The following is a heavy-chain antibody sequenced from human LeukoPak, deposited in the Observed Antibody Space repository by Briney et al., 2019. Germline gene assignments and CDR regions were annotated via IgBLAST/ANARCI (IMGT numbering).Heavy chain of an antibody. CDR3: ARAKKAVAGFFDY. CDR1: GDSISSYY. CDR2: IYYSGST. V-gene: IGHV4-59*01. D-gene: IGHD6-19*01. Sequence: PSETLSLTCTVSGDSISSYYWSWIRQPPGKGLEWIGYIYYSGSTNYNPSLKSRVTISVDTSKNQLSLQLSSVTAADTAVYYCARAKKAVAGFFDYWGQGTLVTVSS. J-gene: IGHJ4*02.